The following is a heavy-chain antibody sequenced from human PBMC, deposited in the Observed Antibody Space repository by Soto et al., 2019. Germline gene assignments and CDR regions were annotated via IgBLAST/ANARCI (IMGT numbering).Heavy chain of an antibody. D-gene: IGHD5-18*01. V-gene: IGHV4-34*01. J-gene: IGHJ5*02. Sequence: PSETLSLTCAVYGGSFSGYYWSWIRQPPGKGLEWIGEINHSGSTNYNPSLKSRVTISVDTSKNQFSLKLSSVTAADTAVYYCARDLKAKIQLWLKEGHSFDPWGQGTLVTVSS. CDR2: INHSGST. CDR1: GGSFSGYY. CDR3: ARDLKAKIQLWLKEGHSFDP.